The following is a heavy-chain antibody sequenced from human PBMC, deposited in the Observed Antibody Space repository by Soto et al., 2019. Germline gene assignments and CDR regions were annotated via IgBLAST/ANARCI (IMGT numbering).Heavy chain of an antibody. V-gene: IGHV1-69*13. CDR3: VRESRDFHDY. CDR2: IMPIFGTA. J-gene: IGHJ4*02. CDR1: GGTFSSYA. D-gene: IGHD2-2*01. Sequence: SVKVSCKASGGTFSSYAISWVRQAPGQGLEWMGGIMPIFGTANYAQKIQGRATITADESTSTAYMELSSLRSEDTAVYYCVRESRDFHDYWGQGTLVTVSS.